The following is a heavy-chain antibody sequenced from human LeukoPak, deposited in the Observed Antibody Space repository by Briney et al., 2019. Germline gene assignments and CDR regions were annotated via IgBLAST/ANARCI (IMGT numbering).Heavy chain of an antibody. CDR3: AKTIDNTCYSSLDY. CDR1: GFTFSSYA. D-gene: IGHD2-15*01. V-gene: IGHV3-23*01. Sequence: GGSLRLSCAASGFTFSSYAMSWVRQAPGKGLEWVSVICGSGDSTYYTDSVKGRFIISRDNSKNTLYLQMNSLRAEDTAVYYCAKTIDNTCYSSLDYWGQGTLVTVSS. CDR2: ICGSGDST. J-gene: IGHJ4*02.